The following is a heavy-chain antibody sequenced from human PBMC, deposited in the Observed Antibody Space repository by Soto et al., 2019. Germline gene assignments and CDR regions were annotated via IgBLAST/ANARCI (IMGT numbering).Heavy chain of an antibody. Sequence: EVQLVESGGGLIQSGRSLRLSCAAFRFTFDDYAMHWVRQAPGKGLEWVSGISWNSRSIDYADSVKGRFTISRDNAKNSLYLQMYSLRAEDTALYYCAKDSYRDILTGHLIFDYWGQGTLVTVTA. CDR2: ISWNSRSI. CDR3: AKDSYRDILTGHLIFDY. D-gene: IGHD3-9*01. J-gene: IGHJ4*02. V-gene: IGHV3-9*01. CDR1: RFTFDDYA.